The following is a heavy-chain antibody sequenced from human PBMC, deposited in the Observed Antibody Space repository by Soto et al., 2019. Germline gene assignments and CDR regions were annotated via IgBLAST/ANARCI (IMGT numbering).Heavy chain of an antibody. V-gene: IGHV3-21*01. Sequence: GGSLRLSCVGSGFTFSTYSINWVRQAPGKGLEWVSSISSRSDIYYVDSVEGRFTISRDDAGNSLYLQMNRLTAEDTAVYYCVTWAVPTYWGQGTLVTVSS. CDR3: VTWAVPTY. J-gene: IGHJ4*02. D-gene: IGHD6-19*01. CDR1: GFTFSTYS. CDR2: ISSRSDI.